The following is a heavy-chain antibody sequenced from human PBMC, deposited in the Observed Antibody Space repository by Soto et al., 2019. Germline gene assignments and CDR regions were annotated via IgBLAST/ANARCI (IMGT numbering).Heavy chain of an antibody. CDR1: GFTFSNAW. D-gene: IGHD2-2*01. CDR3: TTGGIVVVPAAMSDY. CDR2: IKSKTDGGTT. V-gene: IGHV3-15*01. J-gene: IGHJ4*02. Sequence: GGSLRLSCAASGFTFSNAWMSWVRQAPGKGLEWVGRIKSKTDGGTTDYAAPVKGRFTISRDDSKNTPYLQMNSLKTEDTAVYYCTTGGIVVVPAAMSDYWGQGTLVTVSS.